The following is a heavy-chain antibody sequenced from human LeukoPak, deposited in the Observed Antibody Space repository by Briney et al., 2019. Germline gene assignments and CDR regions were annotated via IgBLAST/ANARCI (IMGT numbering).Heavy chain of an antibody. CDR1: GYTFTSYY. CDR2: INPSGGST. D-gene: IGHD3-3*01. V-gene: IGHV1-46*01. CDR3: ATSRSRYDFWSGYYDRGYDY. J-gene: IGHJ4*02. Sequence: ASVKVSCKASGYTFTSYYMHWVRQAPGQGLEWMGIINPSGGSTSYAQKFQGRVTMTRDTSTSTVYMELSSLRSEDTAVYYCATSRSRYDFWSGYYDRGYDYWGQGTLVTVSS.